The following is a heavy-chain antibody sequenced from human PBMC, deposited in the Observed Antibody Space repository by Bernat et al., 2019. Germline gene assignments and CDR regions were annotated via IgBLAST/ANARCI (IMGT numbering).Heavy chain of an antibody. CDR2: INPNSGGT. V-gene: IGHV1-2*04. CDR3: AREGGAGAYYYYGMDV. Sequence: QVQLVQSGAEVKKPGASVKVSCKASGYIFTGYYMHWVRQAPGQGLEWMGWINPNSGGTNYAQKFQGWVTMTRDTSISTAYMELSRLESDDTAVYYCAREGGAGAYYYYGMDVWGQGTTVTVSS. J-gene: IGHJ6*02. D-gene: IGHD3-10*01. CDR1: GYIFTGYY.